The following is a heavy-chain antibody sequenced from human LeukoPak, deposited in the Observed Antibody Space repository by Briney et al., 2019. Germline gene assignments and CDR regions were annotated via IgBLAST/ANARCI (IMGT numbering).Heavy chain of an antibody. V-gene: IGHV4-59*01. Sequence: PSETLSLTCTVSGVSISSYHRSWIRQPPGKGLEWIGYIYYSGSTNYNPSLKSRVTISVDTSKNQFSLKLSSVTAADTAVYYCARASRHFDYWGQGTLVTVSS. CDR1: GVSISSYH. CDR3: ARASRHFDY. CDR2: IYYSGST. J-gene: IGHJ4*02.